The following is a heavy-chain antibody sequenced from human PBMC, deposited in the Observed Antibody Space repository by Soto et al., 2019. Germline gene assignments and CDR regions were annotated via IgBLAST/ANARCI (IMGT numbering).Heavy chain of an antibody. V-gene: IGHV3-15*01. CDR2: IKSKTDGGTT. Sequence: EVQLVESGGGVVKPGGSLRLSFAASGFTFSNAWMSWVRQAPGKGLEWVVRIKSKTDGGTTDYAAPVQGRFTISRDDSKNTLYLQMNSLKTDDTAVYYCATDLVAVVVVAAYPGTRDYCGQGTLVTVSS. D-gene: IGHD2-15*01. CDR3: ATDLVAVVVVAAYPGTRDY. CDR1: GFTFSNAW. J-gene: IGHJ4*02.